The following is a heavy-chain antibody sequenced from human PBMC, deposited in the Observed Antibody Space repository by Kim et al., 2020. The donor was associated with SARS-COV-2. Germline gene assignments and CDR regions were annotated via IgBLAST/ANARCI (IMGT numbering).Heavy chain of an antibody. CDR1: DYHFGSYW. CDR2: VYPRDSHT. V-gene: IGHV5-51*01. CDR3: ARQFGFDWNDSFGP. Sequence: GESLKISCKGSDYHFGSYWIAWVRQVPGKGLEWMGIVYPRDSHTRYSPSFQGQVTISADDSISTAYLQWSSLKASDSAIYYCARQFGFDWNDSFGPWGQGTLVTVSS. J-gene: IGHJ5*02. D-gene: IGHD1-1*01.